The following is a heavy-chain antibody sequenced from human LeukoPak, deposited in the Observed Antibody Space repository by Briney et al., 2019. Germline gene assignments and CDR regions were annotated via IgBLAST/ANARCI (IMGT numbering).Heavy chain of an antibody. Sequence: GGSLTLSCAASGFTFSSYGMSWVRQAAGKGLEGISGISGSGGSTYYADSVTGRFTISRDKSKNPLYLQMNSLKAEDTAVYYCAKEIYGDSTGGRFQQWGQGTLVTVSS. CDR2: ISGSGGST. J-gene: IGHJ1*01. CDR3: AKEIYGDSTGGRFQQ. V-gene: IGHV3-23*01. D-gene: IGHD4-17*01. CDR1: GFTFSSYG.